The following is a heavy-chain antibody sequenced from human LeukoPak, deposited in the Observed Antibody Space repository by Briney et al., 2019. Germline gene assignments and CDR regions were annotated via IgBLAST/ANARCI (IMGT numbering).Heavy chain of an antibody. J-gene: IGHJ4*02. CDR3: ARGSTSYYYFDY. CDR1: GGTFSSYA. D-gene: IGHD2-2*01. V-gene: IGHV1-69*13. Sequence: SVKVSCKASGGTFSSYAISWVRQAPGQGLEWMGGIIPIFGTANYAQKFQGRVTITADESTSTAYMELSSLRSEDTAVYYCARGSTSYYYFDYWGQGTLVTVSS. CDR2: IIPIFGTA.